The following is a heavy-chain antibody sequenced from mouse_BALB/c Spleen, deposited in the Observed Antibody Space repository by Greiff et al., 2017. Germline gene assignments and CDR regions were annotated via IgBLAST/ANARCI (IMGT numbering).Heavy chain of an antibody. CDR1: GYTFTSYW. Sequence: QVQLKQPGAELVKPGASVKLSCKASGYTFTSYWMHWVKQRPGQGLEWIGEINPSNGRTNYNEKFKSKATLTVDKSSSTAYMQLSSLTSEDSAVYYCARSYRSNYYAMDYWGQGTSVTVSS. D-gene: IGHD2-14*01. V-gene: IGHV1S81*02. CDR3: ARSYRSNYYAMDY. CDR2: INPSNGRT. J-gene: IGHJ4*01.